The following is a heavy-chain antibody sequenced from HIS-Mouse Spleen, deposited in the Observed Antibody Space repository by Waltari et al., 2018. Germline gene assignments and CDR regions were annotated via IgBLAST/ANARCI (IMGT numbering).Heavy chain of an antibody. CDR2: MNPNSGNT. CDR1: GYTFTSYD. D-gene: IGHD3-22*01. CDR3: ARGFRRYYYDSSGYYWFDP. J-gene: IGHJ5*02. Sequence: QVQLVQSGAEVKKPGASVKVSCKASGYTFTSYDINWVRQATGQGLEWMGWMNPNSGNTGYEQKFQGRVTMTRNTSISTAYMELSSLRSEDTAVYYCARGFRRYYYDSSGYYWFDPWGQGTLVTVSS. V-gene: IGHV1-8*01.